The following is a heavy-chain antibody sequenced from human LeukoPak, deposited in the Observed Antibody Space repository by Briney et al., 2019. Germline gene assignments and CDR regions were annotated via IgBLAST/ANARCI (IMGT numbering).Heavy chain of an antibody. CDR3: ARVYSGSYYGAFDI. J-gene: IGHJ3*02. CDR2: INPNSGGT. Sequence: ASVKVSCKASGYTFTGYYMHWLRQAPGQGLEWMGWINPNSGGTNYAQKFQGRVTMTRDTSISTAYMELSRLRSGDTAVYYCARVYSGSYYGAFDIWGQGTMVTVSS. CDR1: GYTFTGYY. D-gene: IGHD1-26*01. V-gene: IGHV1-2*02.